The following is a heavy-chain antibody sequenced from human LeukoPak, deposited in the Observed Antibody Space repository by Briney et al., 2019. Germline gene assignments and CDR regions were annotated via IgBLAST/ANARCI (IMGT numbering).Heavy chain of an antibody. Sequence: PGGSLRLSCAASGFTVSSNYMSWVRQAPGKGLEWVSVIYSGGSTYYADSVKGRFTISRDNSKNTLYLQMNSLRAEDTAVYYCARAYLGMYFDYWGQGTLVTVSS. CDR2: IYSGGST. V-gene: IGHV3-53*01. CDR1: GFTVSSNY. CDR3: ARAYLGMYFDY. J-gene: IGHJ4*02.